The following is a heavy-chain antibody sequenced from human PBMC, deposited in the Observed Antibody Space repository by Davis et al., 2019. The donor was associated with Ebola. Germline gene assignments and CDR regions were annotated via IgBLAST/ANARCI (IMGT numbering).Heavy chain of an antibody. CDR1: GFTFSSYG. Sequence: PGGSLRLSCAASGFTFSSYGMHWVRQAPGKGLEWVAVISYDGSNKYYADSVKGRFTISRDNSKNTLYLQMNSLRAEDTAVYYCAKVTTGYDFWSGYYTNYYYYGMDVWGQGTTVTVSS. CDR3: AKVTTGYDFWSGYYTNYYYYGMDV. CDR2: ISYDGSNK. V-gene: IGHV3-30*18. D-gene: IGHD3-3*01. J-gene: IGHJ6*02.